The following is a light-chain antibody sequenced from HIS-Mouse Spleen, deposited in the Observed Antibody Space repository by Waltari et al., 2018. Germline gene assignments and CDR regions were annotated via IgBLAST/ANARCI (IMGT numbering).Light chain of an antibody. J-gene: IGLJ2*01. Sequence: QSVLTQPPSASGTPGQRVTISCSGSSSNIGSNTVNWYQQLPGTPPKLLIYSNNQRPPGVPDRFSGSKSGTSASLAISGLQSEDEADYYCAAWDDSLNGVVFGGGTKLTVL. V-gene: IGLV1-44*01. CDR1: SSNIGSNT. CDR3: AAWDDSLNGVV. CDR2: SNN.